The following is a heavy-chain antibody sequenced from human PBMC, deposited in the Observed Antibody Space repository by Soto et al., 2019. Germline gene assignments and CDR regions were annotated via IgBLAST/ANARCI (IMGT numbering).Heavy chain of an antibody. CDR2: INHSGST. Sequence: ETLSLTCAVYGGSFSGYYWSWIRQPPGKGLEWIGEINHSGSTNYNPSLKSRVTIPVDTSKNQFSLKLSSVTAADTAVYYCARAGIAAAGGVDYWGQGTLVTVSS. J-gene: IGHJ4*02. CDR3: ARAGIAAAGGVDY. V-gene: IGHV4-34*01. D-gene: IGHD6-13*01. CDR1: GGSFSGYY.